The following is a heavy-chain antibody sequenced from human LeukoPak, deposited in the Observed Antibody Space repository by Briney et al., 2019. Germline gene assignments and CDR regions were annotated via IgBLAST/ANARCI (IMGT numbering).Heavy chain of an antibody. D-gene: IGHD6-13*01. Sequence: GGSLRLSCAASGFTFSIGAMTWVRQAPGKGLEWVSSIIASGASTYYVDSVKGRFTISRDNSKNTLYLQMNSLRAEDTAVYYCATNIAGHVDYWGQGTLVTVSS. CDR2: IIASGAST. V-gene: IGHV3-23*01. CDR3: ATNIAGHVDY. J-gene: IGHJ4*02. CDR1: GFTFSIGA.